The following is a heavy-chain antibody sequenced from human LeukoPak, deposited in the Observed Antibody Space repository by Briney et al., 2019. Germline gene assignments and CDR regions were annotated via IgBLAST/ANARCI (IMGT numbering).Heavy chain of an antibody. D-gene: IGHD2-15*01. V-gene: IGHV1-46*01. J-gene: IGHJ4*02. CDR2: INPSGGTT. CDR3: ARGPRSVVLVVVALIDY. CDR1: GYIFTNYY. Sequence: GASVKVSCKTSGYIFTNYYIHWVRQAPGHGLEWVGIINPSGGTTNYAQKFQGRVTMTRDTSTSTVFMDLSTLTSDDTAIYYCARGPRSVVLVVVALIDYWGQGTLVTVSS.